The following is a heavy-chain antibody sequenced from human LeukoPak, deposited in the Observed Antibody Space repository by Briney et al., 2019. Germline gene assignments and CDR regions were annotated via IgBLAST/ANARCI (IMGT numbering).Heavy chain of an antibody. CDR3: ARHYPRLSYSEVNYYGMDV. CDR2: LHPGASDT. V-gene: IGHV5-51*01. D-gene: IGHD3-10*01. CDR1: GYSFTTYW. J-gene: IGHJ6*02. Sequence: GESLKISCKGSGYSFTTYWIAWVRQMPGKGLEWMAFLHPGASDTRYSPSFQEQVTMSVDKSIGTAYLQWSSLKASDTAMYYCARHYPRLSYSEVNYYGMDVWGQGTTVTVSS.